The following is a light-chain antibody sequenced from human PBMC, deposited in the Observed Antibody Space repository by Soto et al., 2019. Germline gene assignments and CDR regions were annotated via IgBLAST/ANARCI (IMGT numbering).Light chain of an antibody. CDR1: QAMSTF. J-gene: IGKJ4*01. Sequence: IQLTQSPSSLSASVGDRVTITCRASQAMSTFLAWYQQKPGDPPKLLIYAASTLQRGVPSRFSGRGSGTDFTLIISSLQPEDVATYYCQQLNSFPPTFGGGTKGELK. CDR2: AAS. V-gene: IGKV1-9*01. CDR3: QQLNSFPPT.